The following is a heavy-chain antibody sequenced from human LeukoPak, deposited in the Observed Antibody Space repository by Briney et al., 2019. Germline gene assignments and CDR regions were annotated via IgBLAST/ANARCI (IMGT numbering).Heavy chain of an antibody. V-gene: IGHV6-1*01. CDR3: ARGRDGYSTGPFDY. CDR2: TYYRSEWYN. D-gene: IGHD5-24*01. Sequence: SQTLSLTCAISGDSVSGTSAGWNWIRQSPSRGLEWLGRTYYRSEWYNDYAVSVKSRITINPDTSKNQFSLQLSSVTPEDTAVYYCARGRDGYSTGPFDYLGQGTLVTVSS. J-gene: IGHJ4*02. CDR1: GDSVSGTSAG.